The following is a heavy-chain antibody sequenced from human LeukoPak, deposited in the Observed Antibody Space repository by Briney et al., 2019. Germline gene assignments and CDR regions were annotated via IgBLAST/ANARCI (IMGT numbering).Heavy chain of an antibody. J-gene: IGHJ5*02. CDR1: GFTFSSYG. CDR2: ISGSGGNT. Sequence: WGTLRLSCAASGFTFSSYGMIWVRQAPGKGLEWVSAISGSGGNTYYADSVKGRFTISRDNSKNTLYLQMNSLRAEDTAVYYCAKGFVVVVSATQSSWFDPWGQGTLVSVSS. V-gene: IGHV3-23*01. CDR3: AKGFVVVVSATQSSWFDP. D-gene: IGHD2-15*01.